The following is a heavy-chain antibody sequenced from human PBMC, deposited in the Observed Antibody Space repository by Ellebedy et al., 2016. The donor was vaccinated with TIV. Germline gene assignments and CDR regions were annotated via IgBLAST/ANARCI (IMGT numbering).Heavy chain of an antibody. CDR3: TSSSWYQGDV. Sequence: GGSLRLXCAASGFTFSSYAMHWVRRAPGKGLEWVAVISYDGSNKYYADSVKGRFTISRDNSKNTLYLQMNSLRAEDTAVYYCTSSSWYQGDVWGQGTTVTVSS. J-gene: IGHJ6*02. V-gene: IGHV3-30*14. CDR1: GFTFSSYA. D-gene: IGHD6-13*01. CDR2: ISYDGSNK.